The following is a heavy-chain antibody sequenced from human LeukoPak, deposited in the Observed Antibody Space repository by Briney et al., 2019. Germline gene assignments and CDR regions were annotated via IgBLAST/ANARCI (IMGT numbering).Heavy chain of an antibody. V-gene: IGHV3-53*01. CDR3: ARDLEGFLGAFDI. J-gene: IGHJ3*02. Sequence: GGSLRLSCAVFGVTVSSNYMSWVRQAPGKGLEWVSVLYGGGTTYYADSVKGRFTISRDNSKNTLFLQMNSLRAEDTAVYYCARDLEGFLGAFDIWGQGTMVTVSS. D-gene: IGHD3-3*01. CDR1: GVTVSSNY. CDR2: LYGGGTT.